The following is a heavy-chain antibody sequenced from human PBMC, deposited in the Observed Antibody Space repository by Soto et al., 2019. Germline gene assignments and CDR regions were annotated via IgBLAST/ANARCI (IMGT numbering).Heavy chain of an antibody. D-gene: IGHD6-25*01. CDR3: ARDSAGLDY. J-gene: IGHJ4*02. Sequence: SETLSLTCTVSGGSISSYYWSWIRQPPGKGLEWIGYIYYSGSTNYNPSLKSRVTISVDTSKNQFSLKLSSVTAADTAVYYCARDSAGLDYWGQGTLVTVSS. CDR1: GGSISSYY. CDR2: IYYSGST. V-gene: IGHV4-59*01.